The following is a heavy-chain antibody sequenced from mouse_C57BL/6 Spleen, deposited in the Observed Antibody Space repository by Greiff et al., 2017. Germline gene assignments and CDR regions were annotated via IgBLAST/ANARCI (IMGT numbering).Heavy chain of an antibody. J-gene: IGHJ1*03. CDR1: GYTFTSYW. CDR3: ARDYGSSPSYWYFDV. Sequence: QVQLQQPGAELVRPGTSVKLSCKASGYTFTSYWMHWVKQRPGQGLEWIGVIDPSASYTNYNQKFKGKATLTVDTSSSTAYMQLSSLTSEYSAVYYCARDYGSSPSYWYFDVWGTGTTVTVSS. V-gene: IGHV1-59*01. CDR2: IDPSASYT. D-gene: IGHD1-1*01.